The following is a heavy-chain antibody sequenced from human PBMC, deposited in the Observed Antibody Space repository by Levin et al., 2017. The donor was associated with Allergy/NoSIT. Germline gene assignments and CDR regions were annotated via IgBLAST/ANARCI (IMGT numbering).Heavy chain of an antibody. CDR1: GGSISSSSYY. D-gene: IGHD3-10*01. V-gene: IGHV4-39*01. CDR3: ARGENSMVRERRNWFDP. J-gene: IGHJ5*02. Sequence: ASETLSLTCTVSGGSISSSSYYWGWIRQPPGKGLEWIGSIYYSGSTYYNPSHKSRVTISVDTSKNQFSLKLSSVTAADTAVYYCARGENSMVRERRNWFDPWGQGTLVTVSS. CDR2: IYYSGST.